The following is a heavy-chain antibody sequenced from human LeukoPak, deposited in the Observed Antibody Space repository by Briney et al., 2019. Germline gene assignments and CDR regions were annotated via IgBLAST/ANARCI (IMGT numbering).Heavy chain of an antibody. Sequence: SVKVSCKASGGTFSSYAISWVRQAPGQGLEWMGRIIPILGIANYAQKFQGRVTITADKSTNTAYMELSSLRSEDTAVYYCARSGYYGSGSYPHYWGQGTLVTVSS. J-gene: IGHJ4*02. V-gene: IGHV1-69*04. CDR3: ARSGYYGSGSYPHY. CDR1: GGTFSSYA. CDR2: IIPILGIA. D-gene: IGHD3-10*01.